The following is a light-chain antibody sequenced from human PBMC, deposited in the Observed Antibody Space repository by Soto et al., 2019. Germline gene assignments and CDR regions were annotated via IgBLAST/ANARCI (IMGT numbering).Light chain of an antibody. V-gene: IGLV1-47*01. CDR1: SSNIGSNY. CDR2: RNN. Sequence: QSLLTQPPSASGTPGQMVTISCSGSSSNIGSNYVYWYQQLPGTAPKLLIYRNNQRPSGVPDRFSGSKSGTSASLAISGLRSEDEADYYCAAWDDSLSALYVFGTGTKVTVL. CDR3: AAWDDSLSALYV. J-gene: IGLJ1*01.